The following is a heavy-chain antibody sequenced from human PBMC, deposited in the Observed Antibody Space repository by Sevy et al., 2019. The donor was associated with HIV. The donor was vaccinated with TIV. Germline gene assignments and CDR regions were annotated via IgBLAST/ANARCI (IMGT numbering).Heavy chain of an antibody. CDR3: AKNTASAGTGGFDY. V-gene: IGHV3-30*02. J-gene: IGHJ4*02. D-gene: IGHD6-13*01. CDR2: IGYDGTDK. CDR1: GFTFSYYG. Sequence: GGSLRLSCTASGFTFSYYGMHWVRQAPGKGLEWVAFIGYDGTDKYISESVKGRFAISRDNSKNTVFLEMNSLRTDDTAIYYCAKNTASAGTGGFDYWGQGALVTVSS.